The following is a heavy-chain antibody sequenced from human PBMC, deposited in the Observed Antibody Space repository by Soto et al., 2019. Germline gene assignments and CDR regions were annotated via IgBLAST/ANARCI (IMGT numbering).Heavy chain of an antibody. D-gene: IGHD3-10*01. Sequence: QVQLVESGGGVVQPGRSLRLSCAASGFTFSSYGMHWVRQAPGKGLEWVAVISYDGSNKYYADSVKGRFTISRDNSKNTLYLQMNSLRAEDTAVYYCAKDMYYNGTGSYYFDYWGQGTLVTVSS. CDR3: AKDMYYNGTGSYYFDY. V-gene: IGHV3-30*18. CDR1: GFTFSSYG. CDR2: ISYDGSNK. J-gene: IGHJ4*02.